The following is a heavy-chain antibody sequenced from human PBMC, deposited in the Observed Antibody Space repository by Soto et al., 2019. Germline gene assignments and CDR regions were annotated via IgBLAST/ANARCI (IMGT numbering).Heavy chain of an antibody. J-gene: IGHJ4*02. Sequence: SETLSLTCTVSGASVTSSSYFWGWIRQPPGKGLEWIGTIYYNGNTFYNPSLKSRLSISVDSSKTQLSLNLDSVTAADTAIYFCARRPYTGTTWDFWGQGTLVTVSS. V-gene: IGHV4-39*01. D-gene: IGHD1-26*01. CDR1: GASVTSSSYF. CDR2: IYYNGNT. CDR3: ARRPYTGTTWDF.